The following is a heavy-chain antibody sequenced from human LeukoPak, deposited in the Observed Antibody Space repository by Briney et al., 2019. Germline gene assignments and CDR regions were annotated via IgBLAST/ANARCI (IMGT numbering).Heavy chain of an antibody. CDR2: INHSGST. V-gene: IGHV4-34*01. Sequence: ASETLSLTCAVYGGSFSGYYWSWIRQPPGKGLEWIGEINHSGSTNYNPSLKSRVTISVDTSKNQFSLKLSSVTAAGTAVYYCATSRPIYDYVWGSYRQHYFDYWGQGTLVTVSS. CDR1: GGSFSGYY. D-gene: IGHD3-16*02. J-gene: IGHJ4*02. CDR3: ATSRPIYDYVWGSYRQHYFDY.